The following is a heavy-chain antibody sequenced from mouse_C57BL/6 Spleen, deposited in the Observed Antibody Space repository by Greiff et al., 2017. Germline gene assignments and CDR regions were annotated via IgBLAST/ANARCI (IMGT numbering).Heavy chain of an antibody. CDR1: GFTFSSYA. D-gene: IGHD1-1*01. J-gene: IGHJ4*01. V-gene: IGHV5-4*01. CDR3: ARRGYYGSILSYYAMDY. Sequence: EVQLVESGGGLVKPGGSLKLSCAASGFTFSSYAMSWVRQTPEKRLEWVATISDGGSYTYSPDNVKGRFTISRDNAKNNLYLQMSHLKSEDTAMYYCARRGYYGSILSYYAMDYWGQGTSVTVSS. CDR2: ISDGGSYT.